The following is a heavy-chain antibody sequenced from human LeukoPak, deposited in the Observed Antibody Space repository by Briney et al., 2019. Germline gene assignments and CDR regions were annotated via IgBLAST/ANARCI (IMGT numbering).Heavy chain of an antibody. J-gene: IGHJ6*02. V-gene: IGHV3-48*01. CDR2: ISSSAI. CDR3: ARAIYRAVAGSYYYYYYGMDV. CDR1: GFSFTNYG. D-gene: IGHD6-19*01. Sequence: GSLRLSCATSGFSFTNYGINWVRQAPGKGLEWVAYISSSAILYADSVKGRFTISRDTARNSLYLEMNSLRAEDTALYYCARAIYRAVAGSYYYYYYGMDVWGQGTTVTVSS.